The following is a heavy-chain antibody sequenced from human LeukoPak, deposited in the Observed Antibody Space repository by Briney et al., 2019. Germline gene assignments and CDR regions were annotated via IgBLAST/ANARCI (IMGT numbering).Heavy chain of an antibody. V-gene: IGHV1-46*01. J-gene: IGHJ4*02. D-gene: IGHD5-12*01. CDR2: INPSGGST. CDR1: GYTFTSYY. CDR3: ARVSGYDNGFDY. Sequence: GASVTVSCKASGYTFTSYYLHWVRQAPGQGLEWMGIINPSGGSTSNAQKFQGRVTLTRDTSTSTVYMELSSLRSEDTAVYYCARVSGYDNGFDYWGQGTLATVSS.